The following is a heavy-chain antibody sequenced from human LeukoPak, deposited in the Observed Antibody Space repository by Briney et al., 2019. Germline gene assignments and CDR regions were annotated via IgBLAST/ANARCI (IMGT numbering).Heavy chain of an antibody. J-gene: IGHJ4*02. CDR2: IIPLLGTA. Sequence: VKFSCKASGGTFSTYAISWVRQAPGHGLEWMGGIIPLLGTANYAQKFQGRLTITADEFTGTAYMELSSLRSEDTAVFYCASNTNYYENTGHYVFDSWGQGTLVTVSS. CDR1: GGTFSTYA. CDR3: ASNTNYYENTGHYVFDS. V-gene: IGHV1-69*13. D-gene: IGHD3-22*01.